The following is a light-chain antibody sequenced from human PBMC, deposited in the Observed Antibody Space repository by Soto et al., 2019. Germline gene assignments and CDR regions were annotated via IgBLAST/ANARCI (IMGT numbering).Light chain of an antibody. Sequence: DIQMTQSPSTLSAFVGDTVTITCRASQRIDTWLAWHQQKPGRAPKLLISKASTLESGVPSRFSGSGSGTDFTLTIRDVQPDDFAIYYCQQYNSYRDFGQGTKVDNK. CDR2: KAS. V-gene: IGKV1-5*03. J-gene: IGKJ1*01. CDR1: QRIDTW. CDR3: QQYNSYRD.